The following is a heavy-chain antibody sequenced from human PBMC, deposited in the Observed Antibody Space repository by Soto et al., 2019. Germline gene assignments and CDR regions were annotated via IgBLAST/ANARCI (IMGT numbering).Heavy chain of an antibody. J-gene: IGHJ3*02. CDR2: LLDDGSK. V-gene: IGHV3-30*18. D-gene: IGHD3-10*01. Sequence: QVELVESGGGVVRPGRSLRLSCAASRFPFSYYAMHWVRQAPGKGLEFVAVLLDDGSKYYADSVKGRFTISKDNSMKKVDLEMSSLRPVDTALYYCAKEGTGLYNAFDIWGQGTMVTVS. CDR3: AKEGTGLYNAFDI. CDR1: RFPFSYYA.